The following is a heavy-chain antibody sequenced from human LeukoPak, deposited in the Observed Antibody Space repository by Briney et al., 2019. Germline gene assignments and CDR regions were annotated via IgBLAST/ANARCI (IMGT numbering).Heavy chain of an antibody. V-gene: IGHV3-21*04. Sequence: GGSLRLSCAASGYTFSSYSMNWVRQAPGKGLEWVSSISSSSSYIYYADSVKGRFTISRDNAKNSLYLQMNSLRAEDTAVYYCARQIRGGYCSSTSCYAYYYGMDVWGKGTTVTVSS. D-gene: IGHD2-2*01. CDR2: ISSSSSYI. CDR3: ARQIRGGYCSSTSCYAYYYGMDV. CDR1: GYTFSSYS. J-gene: IGHJ6*04.